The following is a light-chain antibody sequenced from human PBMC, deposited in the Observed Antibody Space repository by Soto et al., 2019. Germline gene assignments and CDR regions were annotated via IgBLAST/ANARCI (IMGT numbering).Light chain of an antibody. V-gene: IGKV3-11*01. CDR3: QERSSRPYT. J-gene: IGKJ2*01. CDR1: QSVSSY. CDR2: DAS. Sequence: EIVLTQSPATLSLSPGERATLSCRASQSVSSYLAWYQQKPGQAPSLLIYDASNRATAIPARFSGSGSGTAFTLTISSLEPYDFAVYYCQERSSRPYTFGQGTKLEIK.